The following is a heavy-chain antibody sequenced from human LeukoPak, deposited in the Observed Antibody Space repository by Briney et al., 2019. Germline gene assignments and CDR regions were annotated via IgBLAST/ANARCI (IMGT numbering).Heavy chain of an antibody. D-gene: IGHD2-15*01. J-gene: IGHJ4*02. CDR2: INHSGST. CDR3: ARGPGCSGGSCYLDLDY. Sequence: PSETLSLTCAVYGGSFSGYYWSWIRQPPGKGLEWIGEINHSGSTNYNPSLKSRVTISVDTSKNQFSLKLSSVTAADTAVYYCARGPGCSGGSCYLDLDYWGQGTLVTVSS. V-gene: IGHV4-34*01. CDR1: GGSFSGYY.